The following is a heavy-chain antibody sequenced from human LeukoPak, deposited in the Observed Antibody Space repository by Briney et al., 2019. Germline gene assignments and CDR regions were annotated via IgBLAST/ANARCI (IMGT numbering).Heavy chain of an antibody. CDR3: AAGDQQITV. V-gene: IGHV1-58*02. J-gene: IGHJ4*02. CDR2: IVVGSGKS. Sequence: GALVKVSCKASGFTFSRPAMQWVRQARGQRLESIGWIVVGSGKSNYAQKFQDRVTITRDMSTSTAYMELSSLGSDDTAVYYCAAGDQQITVWGQGTLVTVSS. D-gene: IGHD5-24*01. CDR1: GFTFSRPA.